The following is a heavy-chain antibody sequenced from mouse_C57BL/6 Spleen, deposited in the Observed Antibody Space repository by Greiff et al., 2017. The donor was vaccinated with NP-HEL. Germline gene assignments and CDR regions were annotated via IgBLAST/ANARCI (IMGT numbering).Heavy chain of an antibody. Sequence: QVQLQQPGAELVRPGSSVKLSCKASGYTFTSYWMDWVKQRPGQGLEWIGNIYPSDSETHYNQKFKDKATLTVDKSSSTAYMQLSSLTSEDSAVYYCASSIMGSLRFDYWGQGTTLTVSS. CDR2: IYPSDSET. CDR3: ASSIMGSLRFDY. J-gene: IGHJ2*01. D-gene: IGHD2-3*01. CDR1: GYTFTSYW. V-gene: IGHV1-61*01.